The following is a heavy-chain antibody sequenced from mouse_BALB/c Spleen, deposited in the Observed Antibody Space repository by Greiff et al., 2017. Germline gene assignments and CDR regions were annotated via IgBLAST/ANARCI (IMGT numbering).Heavy chain of an antibody. Sequence: DVHLVESGGGLVQPGGSLRLSCATSGFTFTDYYMSWVRQPPGKALEWLGFIRNKANGYTTEYSASVKGRFTISRDNSQSILYLQMNTLRAEDSATYYCAREGGSTYAMDYWGQGTSVTVSS. CDR3: AREGGSTYAMDY. V-gene: IGHV7-3*02. CDR2: IRNKANGYTT. J-gene: IGHJ4*01. CDR1: GFTFTDYY. D-gene: IGHD1-1*01.